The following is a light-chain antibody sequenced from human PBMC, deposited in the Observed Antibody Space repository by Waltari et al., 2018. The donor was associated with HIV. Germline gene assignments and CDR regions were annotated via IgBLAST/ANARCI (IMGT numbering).Light chain of an antibody. J-gene: IGLJ2*01. CDR2: NDK. V-gene: IGLV3-9*01. CDR1: NIGNKD. CDR3: QVWHYSVV. Sequence: SYELTQPLSVSVALGQTARLSCGGSNIGNKDVHWYQQKPGQAPSLVIFNDKNRPTWVPERLSGSKSRNTATLTISGVQAGDAAVYYCQVWHYSVVFGGGTNLTVL.